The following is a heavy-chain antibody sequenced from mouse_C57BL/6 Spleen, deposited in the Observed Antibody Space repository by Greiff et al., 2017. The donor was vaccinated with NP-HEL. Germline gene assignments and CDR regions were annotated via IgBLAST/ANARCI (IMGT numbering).Heavy chain of an antibody. J-gene: IGHJ2*01. V-gene: IGHV1S81*02. CDR2: TNPTNGRT. Sequence: QLQQSGAELVKAGASVKMSCKASGYTFTSYWMHWVKQRLGQGLEWFAETNPTNGRTYYNEKFKSKATLTVDKSSSTAYMLLSGPTFEDSAVYYCARSKKIVATYFDYWGQGTTLTVSS. D-gene: IGHD1-1*01. CDR1: GYTFTSYW. CDR3: ARSKKIVATYFDY.